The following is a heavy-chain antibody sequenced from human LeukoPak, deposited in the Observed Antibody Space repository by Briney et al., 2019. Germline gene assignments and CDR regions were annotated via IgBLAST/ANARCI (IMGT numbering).Heavy chain of an antibody. CDR3: ASPGDSYSSGWYYVY. V-gene: IGHV4-59*01. Sequence: SSETLSLTCTVSGGSISSYYWSWIRQPPGKGLEWIGYIYYRGSPNYNPSLRSRVTISVDTSKNQFSLKLSAVTAAATAVYYCASPGDSYSSGWYYVYWGQGTLVTVSS. CDR1: GGSISSYY. J-gene: IGHJ4*02. D-gene: IGHD6-19*01. CDR2: IYYRGSP.